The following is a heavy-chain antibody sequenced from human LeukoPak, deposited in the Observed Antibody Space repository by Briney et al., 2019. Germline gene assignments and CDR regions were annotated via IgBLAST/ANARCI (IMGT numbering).Heavy chain of an antibody. D-gene: IGHD2-15*01. CDR3: AKGDLVMVVLNYFDY. J-gene: IGHJ4*02. Sequence: GGSLRLSCAASGFTFSSYAMSWVRQAPGKGLEWVSAISGSGGSTYYADSVKGRFTISRDNSKNTLYLQMNSLRAEDTAVYYCAKGDLVMVVLNYFDYWGQGTLVTVSS. CDR1: GFTFSSYA. V-gene: IGHV3-23*01. CDR2: ISGSGGST.